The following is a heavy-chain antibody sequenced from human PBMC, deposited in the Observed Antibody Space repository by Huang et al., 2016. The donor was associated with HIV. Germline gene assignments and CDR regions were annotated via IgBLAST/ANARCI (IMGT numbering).Heavy chain of an antibody. D-gene: IGHD2-2*01. Sequence: EVQLVQSGAVVKKPGESLKISCKGSGYTFNGYWIGWVRQMPWKGLEWMGIIYQGDSDTMSADKSISTAYWQWSGLKASDTAMYYCARQGVGDFVVEPTGLGAFDIWGQGTMVTVSS. J-gene: IGHJ3*02. CDR2: IYQGDSD. CDR1: GYTFNGYW. V-gene: IGHV5-51*01. CDR3: ARQGVGDFVVEPTGLGAFDI.